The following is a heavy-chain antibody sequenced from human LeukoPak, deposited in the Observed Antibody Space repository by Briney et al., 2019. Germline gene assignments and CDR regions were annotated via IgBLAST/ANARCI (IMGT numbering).Heavy chain of an antibody. CDR3: AKKPSYGDYPDY. CDR1: GFTFSSYG. CDR2: ISYDGSNK. V-gene: IGHV3-30*18. J-gene: IGHJ4*02. D-gene: IGHD4-17*01. Sequence: PGGSLRLSCAASGFTFSSYGMHWVRQAPGKGLEWVAVISYDGSNKYYADSVKGRFTISRDNSKNTLYLQMNSLRAEDTAVYYCAKKPSYGDYPDYWGQGTLVTVSS.